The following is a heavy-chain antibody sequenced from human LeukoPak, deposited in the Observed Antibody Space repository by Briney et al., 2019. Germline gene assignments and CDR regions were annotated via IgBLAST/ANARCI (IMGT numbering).Heavy chain of an antibody. CDR2: IIPIFGTA. J-gene: IGHJ6*02. D-gene: IGHD2-2*01. CDR3: ARDRAYCSSTSCYEVENYYYYGMDV. V-gene: IGHV1-69*13. Sequence: SVKVSCKASGGTFISYAISWVRQAPGQGLEWMGGIIPIFGTANYAQKFQGRVTITADESTSTAYMELSSLRSEDTAVYYCARDRAYCSSTSCYEVENYYYYGMDVWGQGTTVTVSS. CDR1: GGTFISYA.